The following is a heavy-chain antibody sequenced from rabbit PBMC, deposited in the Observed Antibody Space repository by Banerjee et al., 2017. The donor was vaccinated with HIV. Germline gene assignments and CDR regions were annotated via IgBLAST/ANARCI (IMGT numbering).Heavy chain of an antibody. CDR1: GSDISSYS. J-gene: IGHJ4*01. CDR3: AKYAVDAGYGGAYGFGL. CDR2: INTAGIT. V-gene: IGHV1S40*01. Sequence: QSLEESGGDLVKPGASLTLTCTASGSDISSYSMGWVRQTPGKGLEYIGFINTAGITHYASWAKGRITISKTSSTTVTLQVTSLTAADTATYFCAKYAVDAGYGGAYGFGLWGPGTLVTVS. D-gene: IGHD6-1*01.